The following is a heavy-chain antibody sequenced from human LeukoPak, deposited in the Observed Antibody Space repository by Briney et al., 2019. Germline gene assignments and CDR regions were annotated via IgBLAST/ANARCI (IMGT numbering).Heavy chain of an antibody. J-gene: IGHJ4*02. CDR1: GFTFSSYS. D-gene: IGHD3-22*01. CDR2: ISSSSSYI. CDR3: ARYPHYYDSTIPVAGY. Sequence: GGSLRLSCAASGFTFSSYSMNWVRQAPEKGLEWVSSISSSSSYIYYADSVKGRFTISRDNAKNSLYLQMNSLRAEDTAVYYCARYPHYYDSTIPVAGYWGQGTLVTVSS. V-gene: IGHV3-21*01.